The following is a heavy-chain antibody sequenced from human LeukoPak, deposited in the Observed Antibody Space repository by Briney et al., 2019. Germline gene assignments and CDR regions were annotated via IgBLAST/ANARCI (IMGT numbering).Heavy chain of an antibody. V-gene: IGHV3-21*01. CDR3: ARSTEYYYYYYMDV. CDR1: GFTFSSYS. CDR2: ISSSSSYL. Sequence: PGGSLRLSCAASGFTFSSYSMNWVRQAPAKGLEWVSSISSSSSYLYYADSVKGRSTISRDNDNNSLYLQMNSLRAEDTPVYYCARSTEYYYYYYMDVWGKGTTVIISS. J-gene: IGHJ6*03.